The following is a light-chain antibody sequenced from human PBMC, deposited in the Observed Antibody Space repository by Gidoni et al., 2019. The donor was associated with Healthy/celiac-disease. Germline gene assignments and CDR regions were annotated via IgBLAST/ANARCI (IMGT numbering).Light chain of an antibody. V-gene: IGKV3-11*01. CDR2: DAS. Sequence: EIVFTQSPATLSLSPGERDTLSCRASQSVSSYLAWYQQKPGQAPRLLIYDASNRATGIPARFSGSGSGTDFTLTISSLEPEDFAVYYCQQRSNWQLTFGGGTKVEIK. J-gene: IGKJ4*01. CDR1: QSVSSY. CDR3: QQRSNWQLT.